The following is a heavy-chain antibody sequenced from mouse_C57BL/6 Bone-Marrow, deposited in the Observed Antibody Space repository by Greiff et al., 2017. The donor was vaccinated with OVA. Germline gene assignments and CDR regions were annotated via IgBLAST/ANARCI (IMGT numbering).Heavy chain of an antibody. Sequence: VMLVESGAELARPGASVKLSCKASGYTFTSYGISWVKQRTGQGLEWIGEIYPRSGNTYYNEKFKGKATLTADKSSSTAYMELRSLTSEDSAVYFCARRRGAYDYGGAMDYWGQGTSVTVSS. J-gene: IGHJ4*01. CDR1: GYTFTSYG. CDR3: ARRRGAYDYGGAMDY. CDR2: IYPRSGNT. D-gene: IGHD2-4*01. V-gene: IGHV1-81*01.